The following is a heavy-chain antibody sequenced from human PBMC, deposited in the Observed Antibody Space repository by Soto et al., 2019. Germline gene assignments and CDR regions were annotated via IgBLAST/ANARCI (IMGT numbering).Heavy chain of an antibody. CDR2: IRGSGGET. J-gene: IGHJ1*01. Sequence: GGSLRLSCAASGFTFRNFVMSWVRQAPGKGLEWVSAIRGSGGETFYADSVKGRFTISRDNSKNTLYLQMNSLRAEDTAVYYCAKDFRARCCSGGSCYSWAEYFQHWGQGTLVTVSS. CDR3: AKDFRARCCSGGSCYSWAEYFQH. D-gene: IGHD2-15*01. CDR1: GFTFRNFV. V-gene: IGHV3-23*01.